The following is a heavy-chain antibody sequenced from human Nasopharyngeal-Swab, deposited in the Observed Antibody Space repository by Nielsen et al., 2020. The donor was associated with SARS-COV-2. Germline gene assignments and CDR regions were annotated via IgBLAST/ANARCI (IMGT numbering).Heavy chain of an antibody. CDR2: IKQDGSEK. CDR1: GFTFSSYW. Sequence: GESLKISCAASGFTFSSYWMSWVRQAPGKGLERVANIKQDGSEKYYVDSVKGRFTISRDNAKNSLYLQMNSLRAEDTAVYYCARSHNDFWSGYLVYDYWGQGTLVTVSS. J-gene: IGHJ4*02. V-gene: IGHV3-7*01. D-gene: IGHD3-3*01. CDR3: ARSHNDFWSGYLVYDY.